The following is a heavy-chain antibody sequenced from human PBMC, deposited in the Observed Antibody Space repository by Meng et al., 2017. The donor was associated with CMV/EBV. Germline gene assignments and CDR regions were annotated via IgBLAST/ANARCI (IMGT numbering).Heavy chain of an antibody. D-gene: IGHD2-2*01. Sequence: GESLKISCKASGYTFTGYYMHWVRQAPGQGLEWMGRINPNSGGTNYAQKFQGRVTMTRDTSISTAYMELSRLRSDDTAVYYCARDVYCSSTSCYGGWFDPWGQGTLVTVSS. CDR2: INPNSGGT. CDR3: ARDVYCSSTSCYGGWFDP. CDR1: GYTFTGYY. J-gene: IGHJ5*02. V-gene: IGHV1-2*06.